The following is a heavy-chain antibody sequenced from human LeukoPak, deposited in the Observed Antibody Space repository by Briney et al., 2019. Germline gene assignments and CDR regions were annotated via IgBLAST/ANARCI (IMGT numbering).Heavy chain of an antibody. Sequence: ASVKVSCKASGYTFIGYYMHWVRQAPGQGLEWMGWINPNSGGTNYAQKFQGRVTMTRDTSISTAYMELSRLRSDDTAVYYCARGQGYDYARYGMDVWGQGTTVTVSS. CDR2: INPNSGGT. D-gene: IGHD5-12*01. V-gene: IGHV1-2*02. CDR1: GYTFIGYY. CDR3: ARGQGYDYARYGMDV. J-gene: IGHJ6*02.